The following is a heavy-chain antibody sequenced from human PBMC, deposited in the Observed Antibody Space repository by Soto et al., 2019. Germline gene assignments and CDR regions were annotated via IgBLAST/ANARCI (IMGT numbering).Heavy chain of an antibody. D-gene: IGHD3-10*01. J-gene: IGHJ3*02. CDR1: GFTVSAYS. V-gene: IGHV3-48*02. Sequence: GGSLRLSCAASGFTVSAYSMNWVRQAPGKGLEWVSYISSNGGTIYYADSVKGRFTISRDNAKTSLYLQMNSLRDEDTAVYYCARGGWYYYGSGSYPDAFDIWGQGTMVTVSS. CDR3: ARGGWYYYGSGSYPDAFDI. CDR2: ISSNGGTI.